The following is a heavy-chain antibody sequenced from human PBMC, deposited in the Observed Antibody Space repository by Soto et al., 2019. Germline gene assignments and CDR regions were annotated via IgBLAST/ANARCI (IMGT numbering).Heavy chain of an antibody. CDR2: TYHSGST. Sequence: SETLSLTCAVSGGSISSGGYSWSWIRQPPGKGLEWIGYTYHSGSTYYNPSLKSRVTISVDRSKNQFSLKLSSVTAADTAVYYCAREGRGRLDDIFTGYYTGRLYYGMDVWGQGTRVTFSS. CDR3: AREGRGRLDDIFTGYYTGRLYYGMDV. D-gene: IGHD3-9*01. J-gene: IGHJ6*02. V-gene: IGHV4-30-2*01. CDR1: GGSISSGGYS.